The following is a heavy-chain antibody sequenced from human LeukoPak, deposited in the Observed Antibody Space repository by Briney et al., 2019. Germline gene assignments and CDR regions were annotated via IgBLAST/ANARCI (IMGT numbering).Heavy chain of an antibody. CDR2: IYTSGST. D-gene: IGHD5-18*01. J-gene: IGHJ4*02. CDR3: ARDVGGYNYGYSLDY. Sequence: SETLSLTCTVSGGSISSYYWNWVRQPAGKGLEWIGRIYTSGSTSYNSSLKSRVTMSVDTSKNQFSLKLSSVTTADTAVYYCARDVGGYNYGYSLDYWGQGTLVSVSS. CDR1: GGSISSYY. V-gene: IGHV4-4*07.